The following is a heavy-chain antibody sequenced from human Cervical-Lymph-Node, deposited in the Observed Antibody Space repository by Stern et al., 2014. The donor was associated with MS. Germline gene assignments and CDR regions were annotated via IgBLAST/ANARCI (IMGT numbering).Heavy chain of an antibody. J-gene: IGHJ6*02. Sequence: EVQLVQSGGGLVQPGRSLRLSCEASGFTLDDYAMHWVRQGPGKGLGGVSGISWNSGKIGYADSVKGRFTISRDNAKNSLYLQMNSLRAEDTALYYCAKPLYHSYGMDVWGQGTTVTVSS. CDR1: GFTLDDYA. CDR2: ISWNSGKI. CDR3: AKPLYHSYGMDV. D-gene: IGHD3-16*01. V-gene: IGHV3-9*01.